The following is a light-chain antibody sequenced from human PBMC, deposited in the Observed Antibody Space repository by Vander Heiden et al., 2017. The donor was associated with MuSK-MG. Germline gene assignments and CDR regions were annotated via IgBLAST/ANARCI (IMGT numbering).Light chain of an antibody. CDR1: QSISSY. CDR3: QQRDSTPHS. V-gene: IGKV1-39*01. CDR2: AAS. Sequence: DIQMTQSPSSLSASVGDRVTITCRASQSISSYLNWYQQKPGIAPKLLIYAASSLQSGVPSRFSGSASGTDFTLTISRLQPEDFATYYCQQRDSTPHSFGQRTKLKIK. J-gene: IGKJ2*03.